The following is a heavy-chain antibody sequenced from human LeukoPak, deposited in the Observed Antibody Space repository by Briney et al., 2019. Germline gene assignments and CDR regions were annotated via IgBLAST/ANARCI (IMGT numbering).Heavy chain of an antibody. CDR1: GGSISSSSYY. CDR2: IYYSGST. CDR3: ASPIVPRGGG. V-gene: IGHV4-39*01. D-gene: IGHD2-21*01. J-gene: IGHJ4*02. Sequence: PSETLSLTCTVSGGSISSSSYYWGWIRQPPGKGLEWIGSIYYSGSTYYNPSLKSRVTISVDTSKNQFSLKLSSVTAADTAVYYCASPIVPRGGGWGQGTLVTVSS.